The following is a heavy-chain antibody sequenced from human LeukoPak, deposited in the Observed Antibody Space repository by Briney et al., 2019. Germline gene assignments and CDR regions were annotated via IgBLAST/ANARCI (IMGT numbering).Heavy chain of an antibody. Sequence: ASVKVSCKASGYTFTSYDINWVRQATGQGLEWMGWMNPNSGNTGYAQKFQGRVTMTRNTCISTAYMELSSLRSEDTAVYYCARAPDSCYSCNWFDPWGQGTLVTVSS. J-gene: IGHJ5*02. CDR1: GYTFTSYD. CDR2: MNPNSGNT. V-gene: IGHV1-8*01. D-gene: IGHD2-15*01. CDR3: ARAPDSCYSCNWFDP.